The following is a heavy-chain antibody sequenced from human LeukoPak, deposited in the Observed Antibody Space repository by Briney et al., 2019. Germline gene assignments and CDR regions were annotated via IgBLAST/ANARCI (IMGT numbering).Heavy chain of an antibody. CDR2: ICGSGGTA. D-gene: IGHD1-26*01. CDR3: AMFRRGSYYTDYFDY. V-gene: IGHV3-23*01. Sequence: GGSLRLSCAASVFTFSIYAITWVPQAPEKGLEWGSVICGSGGTAHYTDSVKGRFTISRDNSKNTLYLQMNSLRAEDTAVYYCAMFRRGSYYTDYFDYWGQGTLVTVSS. J-gene: IGHJ4*02. CDR1: VFTFSIYA.